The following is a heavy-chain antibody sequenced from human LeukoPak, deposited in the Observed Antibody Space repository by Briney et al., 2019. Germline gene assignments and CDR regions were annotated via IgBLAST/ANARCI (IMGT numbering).Heavy chain of an antibody. CDR3: ARADRLHGGPYLIGP. CDR2: INPYSGGT. V-gene: IGHV1-2*02. J-gene: IGHJ5*02. D-gene: IGHD3-16*01. Sequence: ASVTVSCKTSGYSFTDYYMHWVRQAPGQGLEWMGWINPYSGGTSSAQKFQGRVTMTRDTSISTVYMQVSRLTSDDTAIYYCARADRLHGGPYLIGPWGQGTLVTVSS. CDR1: GYSFTDYY.